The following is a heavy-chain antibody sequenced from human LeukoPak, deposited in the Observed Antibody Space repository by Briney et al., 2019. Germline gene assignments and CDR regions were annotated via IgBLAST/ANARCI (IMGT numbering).Heavy chain of an antibody. V-gene: IGHV3-7*03. CDR1: GFTLDRYW. CDR3: ARALYGSSGYYDY. J-gene: IGHJ4*02. Sequence: GGSLRLSCEVSGFTLDRYWMSWVRQAPGKGLEWVANIKQDGSETHYVDSVKGRFTISRDNAKNSLYLQMNSLRAEDTALYYCARALYGSSGYYDYWGQGILVTVSS. CDR2: IKQDGSET. D-gene: IGHD3-22*01.